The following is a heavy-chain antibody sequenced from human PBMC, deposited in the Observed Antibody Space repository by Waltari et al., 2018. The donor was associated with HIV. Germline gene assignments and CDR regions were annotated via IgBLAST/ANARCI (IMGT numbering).Heavy chain of an antibody. CDR2: INREGSIK. V-gene: IGHV3-48*04. J-gene: IGHJ4*02. Sequence: EVQLVESGGGLVQPGGSLRLSCAVSGFTFSVYTMNWVRQAPGKRLEWVSYINREGSIKYYADSVKGRFTISRDNAKNSLYLQMSGLRGEDTAVYYCASGRIFDESGYYGKFWGQGTRVTVAS. CDR3: ASGRIFDESGYYGKF. CDR1: GFTFSVYT. D-gene: IGHD3-22*01.